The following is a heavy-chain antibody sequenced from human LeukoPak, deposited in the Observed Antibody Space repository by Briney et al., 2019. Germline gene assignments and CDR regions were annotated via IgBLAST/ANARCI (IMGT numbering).Heavy chain of an antibody. Sequence: GGSLRLSCVASGYSFSYYGMSWVRQAPGKGLEWVANIKQEGSEKYCADSVKDRFTISRDNAKNSLYLQMNSLRAEDTAVYYCARDPKNGAIAGFYWGQGTLVTVSS. D-gene: IGHD6-19*01. V-gene: IGHV3-7*05. CDR3: ARDPKNGAIAGFY. J-gene: IGHJ4*02. CDR1: GYSFSYYG. CDR2: IKQEGSEK.